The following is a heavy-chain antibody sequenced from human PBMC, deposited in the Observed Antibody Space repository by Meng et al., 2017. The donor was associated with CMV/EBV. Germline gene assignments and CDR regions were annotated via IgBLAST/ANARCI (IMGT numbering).Heavy chain of an antibody. CDR1: GYTFTGYY. Sequence: ASVKVSCKASGYTFTGYYMHWVRQATGQGLEWMGWMNPNSGNTGYAQKFQGRVTMTRNTFISTAHMELSSLRSEDTAVYYCARAPSPLYCSSTSCYTGGMDVWGQGTTVTVSS. CDR3: ARAPSPLYCSSTSCYTGGMDV. CDR2: MNPNSGNT. J-gene: IGHJ6*02. D-gene: IGHD2-2*02. V-gene: IGHV1-8*02.